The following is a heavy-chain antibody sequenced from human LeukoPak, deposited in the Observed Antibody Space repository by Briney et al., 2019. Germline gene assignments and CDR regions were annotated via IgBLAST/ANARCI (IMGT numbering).Heavy chain of an antibody. J-gene: IGHJ6*02. Sequence: ASVKVSCKASGYSFTVYYFHWVRQAPGQGLEWMGWINPNSGDTNYAQKFQGRVTMTRDTSISTAYMELSRLGADDTAVYYCARDRPLFSSGDYYVMDVWGQGTTVTVSS. CDR3: ARDRPLFSSGDYYVMDV. CDR1: GYSFTVYY. D-gene: IGHD6-19*01. CDR2: INPNSGDT. V-gene: IGHV1-2*02.